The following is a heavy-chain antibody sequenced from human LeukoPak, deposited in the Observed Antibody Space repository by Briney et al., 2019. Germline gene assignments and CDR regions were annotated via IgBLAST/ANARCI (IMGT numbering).Heavy chain of an antibody. Sequence: GASVKVSCKASGGTFSSYAISWVRQAPGQGLEWMGGIIPIFGTANYAQKFQGRVTITTDESTSTAYMELSSLRSEDTAVYYCARGRWELPHRTLLFDYWGQGTLVTVSS. V-gene: IGHV1-69*05. CDR3: ARGRWELPHRTLLFDY. D-gene: IGHD1-26*01. CDR2: IIPIFGTA. CDR1: GGTFSSYA. J-gene: IGHJ4*02.